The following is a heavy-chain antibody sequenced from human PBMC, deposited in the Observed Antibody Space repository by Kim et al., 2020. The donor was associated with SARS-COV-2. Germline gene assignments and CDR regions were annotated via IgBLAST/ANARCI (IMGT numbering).Heavy chain of an antibody. CDR3: ARSVGFAIIFDF. CDR2: ISSSADTL. D-gene: IGHD3-10*01. CDR1: GFTFTDYY. Sequence: GGSLRLSCTASGFTFTDYYLAWIRQTPEKGLEWISYISSSADTLYYAKSVRGRFTVSRDNAKNSVYLQMNSLRAEDTALYYCARSVGFAIIFDFWGQGT. J-gene: IGHJ4*01. V-gene: IGHV3-11*01.